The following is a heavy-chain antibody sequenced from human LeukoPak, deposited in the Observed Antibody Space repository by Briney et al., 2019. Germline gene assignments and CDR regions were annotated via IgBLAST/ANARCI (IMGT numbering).Heavy chain of an antibody. CDR1: GGSFSGYY. V-gene: IGHV4-4*08. Sequence: SETLSLTCAVYGGSFSGYYWSWIRQPPGKGLEWIGRIYTSGSTNYNPSLKSRVTISVDTSKNQFSLKLSSVTAADTAVYYCARESYYDSYWGQGTLVTVSS. J-gene: IGHJ4*02. D-gene: IGHD3-22*01. CDR3: ARESYYDSY. CDR2: IYTSGST.